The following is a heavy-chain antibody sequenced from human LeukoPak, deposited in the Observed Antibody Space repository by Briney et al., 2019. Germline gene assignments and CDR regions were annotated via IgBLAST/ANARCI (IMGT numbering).Heavy chain of an antibody. D-gene: IGHD6-13*01. CDR3: AKDAYSSSWYYFDY. Sequence: GGSLRLSCAASGFTVTDYYMTWIRQAPGKGLVWVSYISSSGNTIYYGDFVKGRFTISRDNAKNSLVLQMNSLRAEDTAVYYCAKDAYSSSWYYFDYWGQGTLVTVSS. CDR2: ISSSGNTI. J-gene: IGHJ4*02. V-gene: IGHV3-11*01. CDR1: GFTVTDYY.